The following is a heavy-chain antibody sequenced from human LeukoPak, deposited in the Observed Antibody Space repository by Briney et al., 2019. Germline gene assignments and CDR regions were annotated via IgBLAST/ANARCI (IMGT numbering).Heavy chain of an antibody. D-gene: IGHD3-10*01. J-gene: IGHJ4*02. CDR3: ARDYYYGSGSYYPGD. CDR2: INPNSGGT. Sequence: ASVKVSCKASGYTFTGHYMHWVRQAPGQGLEWMGWINPNSGGTNYAQKFQGKVTMTRDTSISTAYMELSRLRSDDTAVYYCARDYYYGSGSYYPGDWGQGTLVTVSS. CDR1: GYTFTGHY. V-gene: IGHV1-2*02.